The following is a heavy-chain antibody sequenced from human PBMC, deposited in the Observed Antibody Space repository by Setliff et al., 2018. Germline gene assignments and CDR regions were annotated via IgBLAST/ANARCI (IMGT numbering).Heavy chain of an antibody. Sequence: SETLSLTCIVSGESIDSVATGNHYWNWIRQPVGKGLEWIGHIFLTGSTDYDPSFRSRATISLDTSTNQFSLKLNSVTAADTAVYYCVRTDYSDGRYSMDVWGKGTTVTVSS. J-gene: IGHJ6*03. CDR1: GESIDSVATGNHY. CDR3: VRTDYSDGRYSMDV. D-gene: IGHD6-19*01. CDR2: IFLTGST. V-gene: IGHV4-61*10.